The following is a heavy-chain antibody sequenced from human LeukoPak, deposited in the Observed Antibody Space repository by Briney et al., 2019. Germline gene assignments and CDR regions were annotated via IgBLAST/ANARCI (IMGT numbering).Heavy chain of an antibody. D-gene: IGHD3-10*01. J-gene: IGHJ4*02. CDR2: IRSKAYGGTT. CDR1: GFTFGDYA. CDR3: ARGEDVLLWFGELFLPFDY. Sequence: GGSLRLSCTASGFTFGDYAMSWVRQAPGKGLEWVGFIRSKAYGGTTEYAASVKGRFTISRDDSKSIAYLQMNSLKTEDTAVYYCARGEDVLLWFGELFLPFDYWGQGTLVTVSS. V-gene: IGHV3-49*04.